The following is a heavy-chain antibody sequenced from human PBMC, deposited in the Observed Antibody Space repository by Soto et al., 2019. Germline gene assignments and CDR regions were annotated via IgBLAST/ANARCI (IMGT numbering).Heavy chain of an antibody. D-gene: IGHD3-3*01. CDR1: RYTFTSYY. V-gene: IGHV1-46*01. J-gene: IGHJ6*02. Sequence: QVQLVQSGAEVKKPGASVKVSCKASRYTFTSYYMHWVRQAPGQGLEWMGIINPSGGSTSYAQKFQGRVTMTRDTSTSTVYMELSSLRSEDTAVYYCAREGDITIYPPYYYYGMDVWGQGTTVTVSS. CDR3: AREGDITIYPPYYYYGMDV. CDR2: INPSGGST.